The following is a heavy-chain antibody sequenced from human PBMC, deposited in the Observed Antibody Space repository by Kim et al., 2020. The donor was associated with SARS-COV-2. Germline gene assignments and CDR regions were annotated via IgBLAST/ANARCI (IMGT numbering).Heavy chain of an antibody. CDR3: ARDLPIPAAKGPYYGMDV. V-gene: IGHV1-69*01. D-gene: IGHD2-2*01. J-gene: IGHJ6*02. Sequence: QGRVTITADESTSTAYMELSSLRSEDTAVYYCARDLPIPAAKGPYYGMDVWGQGTTVTVSS.